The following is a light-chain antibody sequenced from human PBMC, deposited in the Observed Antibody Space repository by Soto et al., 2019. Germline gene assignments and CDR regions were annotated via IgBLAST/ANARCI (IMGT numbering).Light chain of an antibody. CDR1: QSVSGN. J-gene: IGKJ3*01. CDR2: GAS. V-gene: IGKV3-15*01. Sequence: EIVMTQSPATLSVSPGERDTLSCRASQSVSGNLAWYQQKPGQAPRLLIYGASTRATGIPARFSGSGSGTEFTLSISSLQSEDVAVYYCQQYNNWPPFTFGPGTKVDIK. CDR3: QQYNNWPPFT.